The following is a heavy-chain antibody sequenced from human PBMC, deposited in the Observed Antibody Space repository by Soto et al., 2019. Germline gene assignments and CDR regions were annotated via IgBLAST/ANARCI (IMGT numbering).Heavy chain of an antibody. CDR3: VRDVTMIVVGPDAFDI. J-gene: IGHJ3*02. V-gene: IGHV6-1*01. Sequence: SQTLSLTCAISGDSVSSNSAAWNWIRQSPSRGLEWLGRTYYRSKWYNDYAVSVKSRITINPDTSINQFFLQLNSVTPEDLVVFFCVRDVTMIVVGPDAFDIWGQGTMVTVSS. CDR1: GDSVSSNSAA. D-gene: IGHD3-22*01. CDR2: TYYRSKWYN.